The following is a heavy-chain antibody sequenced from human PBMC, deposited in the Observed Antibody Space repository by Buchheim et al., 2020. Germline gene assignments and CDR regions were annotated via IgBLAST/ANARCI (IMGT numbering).Heavy chain of an antibody. D-gene: IGHD1-26*01. CDR1: GGSISSNY. J-gene: IGHJ4*02. V-gene: IGHV4-59*01. Sequence: QVQLQESGPGLVKPSETLSLTCSVSGGSISSNYWTWIRQPPGKGPEWIGHIYYSGSTRYNPSLKSRVTISIDTSRTQFSLRLDSVTAADTAIYYCARGLRVGNTGYHVDYWGQG. CDR3: ARGLRVGNTGYHVDY. CDR2: IYYSGST.